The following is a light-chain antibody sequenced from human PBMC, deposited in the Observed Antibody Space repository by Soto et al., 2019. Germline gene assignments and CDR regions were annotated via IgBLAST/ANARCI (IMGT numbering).Light chain of an antibody. CDR2: DVS. CDR3: SSYTSSSTRGV. V-gene: IGLV2-14*01. J-gene: IGLJ2*01. Sequence: QSVLTQPASVSGSPGQSITISCTGTSSDVGGYNSVSWYQQHPGKAPKLMIYDVSNRPSGVSNRFSGSKSGNTASLTISGLQAEYEADYYCSSYTSSSTRGVFGGGTKLTVL. CDR1: SSDVGGYNS.